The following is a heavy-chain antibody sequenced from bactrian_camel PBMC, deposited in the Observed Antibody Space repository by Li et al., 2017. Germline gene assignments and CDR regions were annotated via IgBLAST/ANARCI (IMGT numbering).Heavy chain of an antibody. CDR3: AADKLYGGTHPLARDFRY. V-gene: IGHV3S40*01. Sequence: DVQLVESGGGSVQAGGSLRLSCAASGYTYSGNCMAWFRQSPGKEREGVAAIATGAGSTYYADSVKGRFTISQENAKNTVYLQMNSAKPEDTGMYICAADKLYGGTHPLARDFRYWGQGTQVTVS. CDR1: GYTYSGNC. J-gene: IGHJ6*01. CDR2: IATGAGST. D-gene: IGHD6*01.